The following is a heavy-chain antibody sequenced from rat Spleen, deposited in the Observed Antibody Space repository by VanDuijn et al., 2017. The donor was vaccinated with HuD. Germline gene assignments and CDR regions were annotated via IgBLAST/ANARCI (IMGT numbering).Heavy chain of an antibody. CDR2: ITNTGDNT. CDR1: GFTFNNYW. Sequence: EVQLVESGGGLVQPGRSLKLSCVASGFTFNNYWMTWIRQAPGKGLEWVASITNTGDNTYYRDSVKGRFTISRDNAKSTLYLQMDSLRSEDTATYYCAREADKPFHYFDYWGQGVMVTVSS. V-gene: IGHV5-31*01. J-gene: IGHJ2*01. CDR3: AREADKPFHYFDY. D-gene: IGHD1-6*01.